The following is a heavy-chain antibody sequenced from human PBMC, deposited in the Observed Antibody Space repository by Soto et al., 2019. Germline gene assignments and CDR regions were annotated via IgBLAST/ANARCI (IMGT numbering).Heavy chain of an antibody. CDR2: IVVGSGNT. Sequence: SVKVSCKASGFTFTSSAVQWVRQARGQRLEWIGWIVVGSGNTNYAQKFQERVTITRDMSTSTAYMELSSLRSEDTAVYYCAADGYCSGGSCYWVGFDYWGQGTLVTVSS. CDR3: AADGYCSGGSCYWVGFDY. D-gene: IGHD2-15*01. J-gene: IGHJ4*02. V-gene: IGHV1-58*01. CDR1: GFTFTSSA.